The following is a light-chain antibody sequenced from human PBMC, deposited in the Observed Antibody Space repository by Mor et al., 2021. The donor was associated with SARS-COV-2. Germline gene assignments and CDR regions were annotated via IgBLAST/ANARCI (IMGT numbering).Light chain of an antibody. Sequence: CGASQSLTSNSFAWYQQKPGQPPRLLIFDASSRPTGIPDRFSVSGSGTDFTLTISRVEPEDFAVYHCHQFGSSVFSFGQGSRLEMK. CDR3: HQFGSSVFS. J-gene: IGKJ2*01. CDR2: DAS. V-gene: IGKV3-20*01. CDR1: QSLTSNS.